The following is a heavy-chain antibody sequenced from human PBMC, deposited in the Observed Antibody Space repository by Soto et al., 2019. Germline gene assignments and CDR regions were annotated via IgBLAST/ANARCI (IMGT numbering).Heavy chain of an antibody. CDR2: IKQDGSEK. J-gene: IGHJ4*02. D-gene: IGHD5-18*01. V-gene: IGHV3-7*03. CDR1: GFTFSSYW. Sequence: PGGSLRLSCAASGFTFSSYWMSWVRQAPGKGLEWVANIKQDGSEKYYVDSVKGRFTISRDNAKNSLYLQVNSLRAEDTAVYYCARGRGIQLWFDTFDYWGQGTLVTVSS. CDR3: ARGRGIQLWFDTFDY.